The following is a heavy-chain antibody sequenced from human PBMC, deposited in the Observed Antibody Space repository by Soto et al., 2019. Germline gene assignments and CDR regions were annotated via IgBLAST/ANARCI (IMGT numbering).Heavy chain of an antibody. CDR1: GYTFSDYF. CDR2: INPSTGGT. V-gene: IGHV1-2*02. CDR3: ARGFYSSGWSSTDY. Sequence: ASVKVSCKTSGYTFSDYFIHWVRQAPGQGLEWMGWINPSTGGTTYAQKFQGRVTMTRDTSISTAYMELSRLRSDDTAAYYCARGFYSSGWSSTDYWGQGTLVTVSS. J-gene: IGHJ4*02. D-gene: IGHD6-19*01.